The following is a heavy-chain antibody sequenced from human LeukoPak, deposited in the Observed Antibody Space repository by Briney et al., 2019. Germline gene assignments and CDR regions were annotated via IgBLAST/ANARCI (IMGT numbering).Heavy chain of an antibody. D-gene: IGHD2-15*01. CDR2: MNPNSGNT. V-gene: IGHV1-8*01. J-gene: IGHJ4*02. CDR3: ARDAPFVGGFDY. Sequence: ASVKVSCKASGYTFTSYDINWVRQATGQGLEWMGWMNPNSGNTGYAQKFQGRVTMTRNTSISTAYMELSSLRSEDTAVYYCARDAPFVGGFDYWGQGTLVTVSS. CDR1: GYTFTSYD.